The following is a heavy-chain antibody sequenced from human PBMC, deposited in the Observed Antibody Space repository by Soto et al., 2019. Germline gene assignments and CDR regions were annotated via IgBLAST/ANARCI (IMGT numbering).Heavy chain of an antibody. CDR2: IYYSGST. CDR3: ARQSSQGWFDP. Sequence: XATLSLTCTVSRGSISSSSYYWGWIRQPPGKGLEWIGSIYYSGSTYYNPSLKSRVTISVDTSKNQFSLKLSSVTAADTAVYYCARQSSQGWFDPWGQGTLVTVSS. V-gene: IGHV4-39*01. J-gene: IGHJ5*02. CDR1: RGSISSSSYY.